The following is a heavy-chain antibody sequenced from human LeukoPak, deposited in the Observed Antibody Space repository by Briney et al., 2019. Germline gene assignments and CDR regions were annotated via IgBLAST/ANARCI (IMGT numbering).Heavy chain of an antibody. Sequence: SETLSLTCTVSGGSITTYYWTWIRQPPGKGLEWIGYIYYTGNTDYNPSLESRVTMSVDTSKKEFSLKISSVTAADTAVYFCASGSVVTALDQWGQGTLVTVSS. J-gene: IGHJ4*02. CDR2: IYYTGNT. CDR3: ASGSVVTALDQ. V-gene: IGHV4-59*01. D-gene: IGHD2-21*02. CDR1: GGSITTYY.